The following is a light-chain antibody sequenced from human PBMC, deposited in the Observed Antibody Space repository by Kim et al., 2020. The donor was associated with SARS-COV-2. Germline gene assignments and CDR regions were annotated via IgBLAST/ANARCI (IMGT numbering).Light chain of an antibody. J-gene: IGLJ1*01. V-gene: IGLV2-14*03. CDR3: ASYTSSYSFV. CDR1: SSDVGGYNY. CDR2: DVT. Sequence: QSALTQPASVSGSPGQSITISCTGTSSDVGGYNYVSWYQQHPGKAPKLMIYDVTDRPSGVSNRFSGSKSDNTASLTISGLQAEDEAEYYCASYTSSYSFVFGTGTKVTVL.